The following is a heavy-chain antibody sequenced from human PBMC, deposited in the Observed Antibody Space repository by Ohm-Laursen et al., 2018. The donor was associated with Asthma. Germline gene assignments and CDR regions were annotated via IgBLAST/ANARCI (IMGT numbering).Heavy chain of an antibody. J-gene: IGHJ4*02. V-gene: IGHV3-30*03. CDR1: GFTFSSYC. CDR3: ARGLEIAVAGDVDY. CDR2: ISYDGSNK. D-gene: IGHD6-19*01. Sequence: SLRLSCAASGFTFSSYCMHWVRQAPGKGLEWVAVISYDGSNKHYADSVKGRFTISRDNSKNTLYLQMNSLRAEDTAVYYCARGLEIAVAGDVDYWGQGTLVTVS.